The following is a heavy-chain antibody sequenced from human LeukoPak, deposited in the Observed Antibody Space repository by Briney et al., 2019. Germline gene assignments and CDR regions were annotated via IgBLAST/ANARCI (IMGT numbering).Heavy chain of an antibody. D-gene: IGHD2/OR15-2a*01. Sequence: GGSLRLSCAASGFTFSSYAMSWVRQAPGKGLEWVSSISSSSSYIYYADSVKGRFTISRDNAKNSLYLQMNSLRAEDTAVYYCAGAFYPSNAFDIWGQGTMVTVSS. CDR1: GFTFSSYA. CDR2: ISSSSSYI. CDR3: AGAFYPSNAFDI. V-gene: IGHV3-21*01. J-gene: IGHJ3*02.